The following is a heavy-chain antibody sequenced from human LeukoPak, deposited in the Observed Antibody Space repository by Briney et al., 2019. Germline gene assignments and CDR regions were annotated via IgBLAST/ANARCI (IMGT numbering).Heavy chain of an antibody. D-gene: IGHD2-2*01. J-gene: IGHJ2*01. CDR3: ARAAPTADIVVVPAALSWYFDL. V-gene: IGHV1-69*05. CDR1: GGTFSSYA. Sequence: GSSVKVSCKASGGTFSSYAISWVRQAPAQGLEWMGGIIPIFGTANYAQKFQGRVTITTDESTSTAYMELSSLRSEDTAVYYCARAAPTADIVVVPAALSWYFDLWGRGTLVTVSS. CDR2: IIPIFGTA.